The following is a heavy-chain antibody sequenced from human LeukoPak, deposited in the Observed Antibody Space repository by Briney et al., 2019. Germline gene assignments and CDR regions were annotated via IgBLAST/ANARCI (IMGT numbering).Heavy chain of an antibody. CDR3: ARNLGGSSWVFDY. J-gene: IGHJ4*02. V-gene: IGHV3-30*04. D-gene: IGHD6-13*01. CDR2: ISYDGSNK. Sequence: GRSLRLSCAASGFSFSSYAMHWVRQAPGKGLEWVAVISYDGSNKYCADSVKGRFTISRDNSKNTLYLQMNSLRAEDTAVYYCARNLGGSSWVFDYWGQGTLVTVSS. CDR1: GFSFSSYA.